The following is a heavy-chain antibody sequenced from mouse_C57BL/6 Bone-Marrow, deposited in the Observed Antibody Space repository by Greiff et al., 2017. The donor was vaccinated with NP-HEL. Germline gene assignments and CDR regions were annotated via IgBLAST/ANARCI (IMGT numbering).Heavy chain of an antibody. CDR1: GYTFTSYW. D-gene: IGHD1-1*01. Sequence: QVQLQQPGAELVKPGASVKLSCKASGYTFTSYWMHWVKQRPGQGLEWIGMIHPNSGSTNYNEKFKSKATLTVDKSSSTAYMQLSSLTSEDSAVYYCARERYYGSSLYWYFDVWGTGTTVTVSS. CDR2: IHPNSGST. V-gene: IGHV1-64*01. J-gene: IGHJ1*03. CDR3: ARERYYGSSLYWYFDV.